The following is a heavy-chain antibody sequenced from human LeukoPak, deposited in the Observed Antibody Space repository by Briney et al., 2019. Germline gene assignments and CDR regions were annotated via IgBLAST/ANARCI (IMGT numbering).Heavy chain of an antibody. CDR2: TYYRSKWYH. V-gene: IGHV6-1*01. CDR3: ASSAVLYGSGLRPFGY. Sequence: SQTLSLTCAISGDSVSSYTANWNWIRQSPSRGLEWLGRTYYRSKWYHDYAVSVKSRITINPDTSKNQFPLKLSSVTAADTAVYYCASSAVLYGSGLRPFGYWGQGTLVTVSS. D-gene: IGHD3-10*01. J-gene: IGHJ4*02. CDR1: GDSVSSYTAN.